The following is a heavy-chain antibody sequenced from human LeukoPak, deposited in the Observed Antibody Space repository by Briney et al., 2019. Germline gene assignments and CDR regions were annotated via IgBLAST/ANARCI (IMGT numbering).Heavy chain of an antibody. Sequence: GGSLRLSCAASGFTFSYYAMSWVRQAPGKGLEWVSTLGKSGSTYYADSVKGRFTISGDNSKSTLYLQMSSLRAEDTAVYYCAKRDSAGLHYFDYWGQGTLVTVSS. V-gene: IGHV3-23*01. CDR2: LGKSGST. CDR1: GFTFSYYA. CDR3: AKRDSAGLHYFDY. D-gene: IGHD5-18*01. J-gene: IGHJ4*02.